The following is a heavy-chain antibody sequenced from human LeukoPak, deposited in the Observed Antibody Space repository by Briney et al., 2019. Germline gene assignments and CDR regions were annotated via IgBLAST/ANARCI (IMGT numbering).Heavy chain of an antibody. CDR3: ARESRSSGWDYFDY. V-gene: IGHV3-48*03. Sequence: PGGSLRLSCAPSGFTFSSYEMNWVRHAPGKGLEWVSYISSSGSTIYYADSVKGRFTISRDNAKNSLYLQMNSLRAEDTAVYYCARESRSSGWDYFDYWGQGTPVTVSS. J-gene: IGHJ4*02. D-gene: IGHD6-19*01. CDR2: ISSSGSTI. CDR1: GFTFSSYE.